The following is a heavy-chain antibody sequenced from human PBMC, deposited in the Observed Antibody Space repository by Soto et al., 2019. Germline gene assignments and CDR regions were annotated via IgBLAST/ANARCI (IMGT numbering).Heavy chain of an antibody. Sequence: QVQLVQSGAEVKKPGASVKVSCKASGYTFTSYGISWVRQAPGQGLEWMGWISAYNGNTNYAQKLQGRVTMTTDTATSTAYMELRSLRSDDTAVYYCPRDAGYCISTSCAGMDVWGQGTTVTVSS. D-gene: IGHD2-2*01. CDR3: PRDAGYCISTSCAGMDV. CDR2: ISAYNGNT. V-gene: IGHV1-18*01. CDR1: GYTFTSYG. J-gene: IGHJ6*02.